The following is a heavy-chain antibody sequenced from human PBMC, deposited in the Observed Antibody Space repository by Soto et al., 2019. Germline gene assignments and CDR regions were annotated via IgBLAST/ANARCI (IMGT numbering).Heavy chain of an antibody. CDR1: GGTFSSSA. V-gene: IGHV1-58*01. Sequence: GASVKVSCKASGGTFSSSAVQWVRQARGQRLEWIGWIVVGSGNTNYAQKFQERVTITRDMSTSTAYMELSSLRSEDTAVYYCAAEKRTSYYDILTGYYIAPSFDYWGQGTLVTVSS. CDR2: IVVGSGNT. J-gene: IGHJ4*02. CDR3: AAEKRTSYYDILTGYYIAPSFDY. D-gene: IGHD3-9*01.